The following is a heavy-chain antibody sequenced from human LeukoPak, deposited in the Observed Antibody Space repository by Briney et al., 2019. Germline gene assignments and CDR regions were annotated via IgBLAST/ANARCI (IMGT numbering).Heavy chain of an antibody. J-gene: IGHJ6*03. D-gene: IGHD2-2*02. CDR2: IGTAGDT. Sequence: GGSLRLSCAASGFTFSSYDMHWVRQATGKGLEWVSAIGTAGDTYYPGSVKGRFTISRENAKNSLYLQMNSLRAGDTAVYYCAREGRIVVVPAAIHYYYYMDVWGKGTTVTVSS. CDR3: AREGRIVVVPAAIHYYYYMDV. V-gene: IGHV3-13*01. CDR1: GFTFSSYD.